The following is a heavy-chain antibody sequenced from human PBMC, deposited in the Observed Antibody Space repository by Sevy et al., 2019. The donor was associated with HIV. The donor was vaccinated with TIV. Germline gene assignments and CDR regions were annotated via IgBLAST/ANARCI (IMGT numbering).Heavy chain of an antibody. J-gene: IGHJ6*02. V-gene: IGHV5-51*01. D-gene: IGHD3-9*01. Sequence: GESLKISCKGSGYSFSNYWIGWVRQMPGKGLELMGIIYPGDSDTRYSPSFQGQVSISVDKSSSTAYLQWSRLRASDTAMYYSARFGSYRLAYYGMGVWGQGTTVTLSS. CDR2: IYPGDSDT. CDR3: ARFGSYRLAYYGMGV. CDR1: GYSFSNYW.